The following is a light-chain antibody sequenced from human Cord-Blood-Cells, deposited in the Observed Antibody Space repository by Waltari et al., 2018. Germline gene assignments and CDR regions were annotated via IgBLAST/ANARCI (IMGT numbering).Light chain of an antibody. CDR2: DAS. CDR3: QQYNNLPIT. J-gene: IGKJ3*01. V-gene: IGKV1-33*01. Sequence: HMTQSPSSVYASVVDRVTITCQASQDISNYLNWYQQKPGKAPKLLIYDASNLERGVPSRFSGSGSGTDFTFTISSLQPEDIATYYCQQYNNLPITFGHGTQVEIK. CDR1: QDISNY.